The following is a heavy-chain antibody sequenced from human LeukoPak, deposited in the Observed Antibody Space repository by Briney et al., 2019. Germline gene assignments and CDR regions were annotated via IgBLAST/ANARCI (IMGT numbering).Heavy chain of an antibody. D-gene: IGHD2-15*01. CDR3: VTLVVVPHLN. Sequence: GGPLSPSCAAPGLTLSSNALSWVGQAQGRGWEWVSYISSNVSITYYADSVKGRFTISRDNAKNSLYLQMISLRAEDTAVYYCVTLVVVPHLNWGQGTLVTVSS. CDR2: ISSNVSIT. J-gene: IGHJ4*02. V-gene: IGHV3-48*03. CDR1: GLTLSSNA.